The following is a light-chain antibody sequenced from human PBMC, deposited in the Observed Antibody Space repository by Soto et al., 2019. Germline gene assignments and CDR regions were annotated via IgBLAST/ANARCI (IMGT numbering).Light chain of an antibody. CDR3: QQYINWPT. J-gene: IGKJ4*01. V-gene: IGKV3-15*01. Sequence: EIEMTQSPATLSASPGDVATLSCRASQSVSSKLAWYQKKRGQAPRLLIYGTSSRATGIPARFSGSGSETEFTLTISSLQSEDFAVYYCQQYINWPTFGGGTKLDIK. CDR1: QSVSSK. CDR2: GTS.